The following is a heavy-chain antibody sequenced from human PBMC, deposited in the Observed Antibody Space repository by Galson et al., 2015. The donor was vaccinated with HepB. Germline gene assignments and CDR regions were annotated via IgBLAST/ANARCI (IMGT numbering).Heavy chain of an antibody. CDR1: GYIFTNYW. J-gene: IGHJ4*02. Sequence: QSGAEVKKPGESLKISCKGSGYIFTNYWIGWVRQMPGKGLEWIGIIYPGDSDTRYSPSFQGQVTFSGDESISTTYLQWSSLKASDTAIYYCARRRGSGWYDFDYWGQGTLVTVSS. V-gene: IGHV5-51*01. CDR2: IYPGDSDT. D-gene: IGHD6-19*01. CDR3: ARRRGSGWYDFDY.